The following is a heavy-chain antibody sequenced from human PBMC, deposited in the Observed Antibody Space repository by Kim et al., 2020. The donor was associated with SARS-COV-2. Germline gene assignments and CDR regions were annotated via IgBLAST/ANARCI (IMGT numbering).Heavy chain of an antibody. V-gene: IGHV4-34*01. CDR1: GGSFSGYY. J-gene: IGHJ5*02. D-gene: IGHD3-10*01. CDR2: INHSGST. Sequence: SETLSLTCAVYGGSFSGYYWSWIRQPPGKGLEWIGEINHSGSTNYNPSLKSRVTISLDTSKNQFSLKLSSVTAADTAVYYCARLLVRGVIGRFDPWGQGTLVTVSS. CDR3: ARLLVRGVIGRFDP.